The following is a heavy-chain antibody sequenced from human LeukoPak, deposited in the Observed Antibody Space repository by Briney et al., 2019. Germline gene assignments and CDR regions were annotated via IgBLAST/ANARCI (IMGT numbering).Heavy chain of an antibody. D-gene: IGHD3-22*01. CDR3: ARARIRPYYYDTSGYRNDAFDI. CDR2: ITSSSTYM. J-gene: IGHJ3*02. V-gene: IGHV3-21*06. Sequence: GGSLRLSCVASGFIFSSYSMNWVRQAPGKGLEWVSSITSSSTYMYYVDSAKGRFTISRDNAKSSLYLQMYGLRAGDTAVYYCARARIRPYYYDTSGYRNDAFDIWGQGTMVTVSS. CDR1: GFIFSSYS.